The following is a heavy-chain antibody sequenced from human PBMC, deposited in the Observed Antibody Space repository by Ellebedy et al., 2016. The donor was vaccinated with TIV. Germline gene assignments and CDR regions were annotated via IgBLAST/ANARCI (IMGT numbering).Heavy chain of an antibody. CDR1: GFNFGGHA. D-gene: IGHD4-23*01. CDR3: ARGRLTAVISPEAFDA. Sequence: GESLKISCAASGFNFGGHAMKWVRQAPGKGLEWVANMNQDGSEKSYVDAVQGRFTITSDNAKHLVYLQMNSLRADDTAMYYCARGRLTAVISPEAFDAWGQGTMVTVS. CDR2: MNQDGSEK. V-gene: IGHV3-7*03. J-gene: IGHJ3*01.